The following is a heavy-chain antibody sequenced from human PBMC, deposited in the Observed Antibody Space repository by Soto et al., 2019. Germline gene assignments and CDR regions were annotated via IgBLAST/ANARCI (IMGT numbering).Heavy chain of an antibody. V-gene: IGHV1-24*01. D-gene: IGHD3-3*01. CDR2: FDPEDGET. CDR1: GYTLTELS. CDR3: ATDPPYYDFWSGYLN. J-gene: IGHJ4*02. Sequence: ASVKVSCKVSGYTLTELSMHWVRQAPGKGLEWMGGFDPEDGETIYAQKFQGRVTMTEDTSTDTAYMELSSLRSEDTAVYYCATDPPYYDFWSGYLNWGQGTLVTSPQ.